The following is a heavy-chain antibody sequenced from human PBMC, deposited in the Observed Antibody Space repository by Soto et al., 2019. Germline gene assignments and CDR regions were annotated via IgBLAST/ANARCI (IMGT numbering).Heavy chain of an antibody. Sequence: LPETLSLTCAVYGGSFSGYYWSWIRKPPGKGLEWIGEINHSGSTNYNPSLKSRVTISVDTSKNQFSLKLSSVTAADTAVYYCARAKMYYYGSGSYTTIKGRYNGMDVWGQGTTVTVSS. V-gene: IGHV4-34*01. J-gene: IGHJ6*02. D-gene: IGHD3-10*01. CDR1: GGSFSGYY. CDR3: ARAKMYYYGSGSYTTIKGRYNGMDV. CDR2: INHSGST.